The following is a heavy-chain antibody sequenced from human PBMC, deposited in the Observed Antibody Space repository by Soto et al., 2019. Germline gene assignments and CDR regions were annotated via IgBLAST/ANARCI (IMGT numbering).Heavy chain of an antibody. CDR2: ISTYNGDA. J-gene: IGHJ4*02. D-gene: IGHD4-17*01. CDR1: GYAFISYG. CDR3: SRDGKMMTTVWTFHS. Sequence: QVQLVQSGAEVKKPGASVKVSCKASGYAFISYGISWVRQAPGQGLEWVGGISTYNGDAKYAQNLQGRVTMTRDTSTSTAYMVLRSLRSDATAVYSCSRDGKMMTTVWTFHSCGQGTLVTVSS. V-gene: IGHV1-18*04.